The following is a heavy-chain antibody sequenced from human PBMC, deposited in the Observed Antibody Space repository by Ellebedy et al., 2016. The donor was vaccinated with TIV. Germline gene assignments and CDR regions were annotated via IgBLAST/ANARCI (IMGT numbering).Heavy chain of an antibody. CDR2: ISAYNGNT. CDR3: AREATENWFDP. V-gene: IGHV1-18*01. J-gene: IGHJ5*02. CDR1: GYTFTSYG. Sequence: ASVKVSXXASGYTFTSYGISWVRQAPGQGLEWMGWISAYNGNTNYAQKLQGRVTMTTDTSTSTAYMELRSLRSDDTAVYYCAREATENWFDPWGQGTLVTVSS. D-gene: IGHD5-12*01.